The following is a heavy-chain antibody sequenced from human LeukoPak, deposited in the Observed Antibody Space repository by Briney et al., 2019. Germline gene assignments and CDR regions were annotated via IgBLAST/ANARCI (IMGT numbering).Heavy chain of an antibody. CDR2: IYYSGST. Sequence: TPSETLSPTCTVSGGSISSGGYYWSWIRQHPGKGLEWIGYIYYSGSTYYNPSLKSRVTISADTSKNQFSLKLSSVTAADTAVYYCARSPNCSGGSCYSGYSVGDYWGQGTLVTVSS. CDR3: ARSPNCSGGSCYSGYSVGDY. J-gene: IGHJ4*02. D-gene: IGHD2-15*01. V-gene: IGHV4-31*03. CDR1: GGSISSGGYY.